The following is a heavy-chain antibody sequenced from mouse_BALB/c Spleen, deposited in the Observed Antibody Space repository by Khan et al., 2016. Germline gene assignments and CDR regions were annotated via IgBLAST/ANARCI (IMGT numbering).Heavy chain of an antibody. J-gene: IGHJ3*01. CDR1: GYSITSDYA. CDR2: ISYSGIT. CDR3: AYDCYYAWFPY. D-gene: IGHD2-3*01. Sequence: EVQLVESGPGLVKPSQSLSLTCTVTGYSITSDYAWNWIRQFPGNKLEWMGYISYSGITSYNPSLKSRISITRDTSKNQFFLQLISVTTEDTATYYCAYDCYYAWFPYWGQGTLVTVSA. V-gene: IGHV3-2*02.